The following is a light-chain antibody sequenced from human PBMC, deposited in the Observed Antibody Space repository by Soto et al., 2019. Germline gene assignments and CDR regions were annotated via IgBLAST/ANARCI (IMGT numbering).Light chain of an antibody. CDR1: QSISVW. V-gene: IGKV1-5*03. Sequence: DIQLTQSPSALSASVGDRGTITCRASQSISVWLAWYQQKAGKAPNLLIYKASRLESGVPSRFSGSGSETEFTLTISSLQPDDFATYYCQQYNSYLWTFGQGTKVDIK. J-gene: IGKJ1*01. CDR2: KAS. CDR3: QQYNSYLWT.